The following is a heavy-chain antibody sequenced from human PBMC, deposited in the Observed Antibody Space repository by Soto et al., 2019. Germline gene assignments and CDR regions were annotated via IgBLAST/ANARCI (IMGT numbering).Heavy chain of an antibody. CDR2: IYYSGNT. CDR1: GVSISSNY. J-gene: IGHJ6*02. D-gene: IGHD2-2*01. Sequence: QVQLQESGPGLVKPSETLSLTCIISGVSISSNYWSWIRQPPGKGLEWIGYIYYSGNTNYNPSLKSRVTVSVDTSKNQFSLKLSSVTAADTAVYYCARGCSSTSCYYGLDVWGQGTTVTVSS. CDR3: ARGCSSTSCYYGLDV. V-gene: IGHV4-59*01.